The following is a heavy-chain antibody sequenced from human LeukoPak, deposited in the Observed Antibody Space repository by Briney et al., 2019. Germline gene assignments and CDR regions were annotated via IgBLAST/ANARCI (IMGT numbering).Heavy chain of an antibody. CDR2: ISAYNGNT. CDR3: ARRGYYTSGCPRDDASDV. Sequence: AAVKVSCKAFRYTFTRYGIGGVRQAPGQGVEWMVWISAYNGNTNSAQNLQGRVSMTTDTSTSTASMELRSLRSDDPAVYYCARRGYYTSGCPRDDASDVCGQGTMVTVSS. V-gene: IGHV1-18*01. CDR1: RYTFTRYG. J-gene: IGHJ3*01. D-gene: IGHD3-10*01.